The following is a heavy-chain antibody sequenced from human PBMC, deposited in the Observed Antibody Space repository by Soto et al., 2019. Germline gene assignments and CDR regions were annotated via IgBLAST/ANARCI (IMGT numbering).Heavy chain of an antibody. CDR3: ARDGSTSWYSYDYHGMDV. CDR1: GFTFRTYW. Sequence: EVQLVESGGGLVQPGGSLRLSCAASGFTFRTYWLSWVRQVPGKGLEWVANINLDGSEKNYVDSVKGRFTISRDNARNSLYLQMSSLRAEATAMYYCARDGSTSWYSYDYHGMDVWGLGTTVTVSS. D-gene: IGHD5-18*01. CDR2: INLDGSEK. J-gene: IGHJ6*02. V-gene: IGHV3-7*05.